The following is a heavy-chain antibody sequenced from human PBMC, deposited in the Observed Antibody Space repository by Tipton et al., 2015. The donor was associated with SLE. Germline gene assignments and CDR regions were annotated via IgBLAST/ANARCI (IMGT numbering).Heavy chain of an antibody. J-gene: IGHJ4*02. CDR3: ARHVGDGYNLDY. CDR2: ISSSSSYT. Sequence: SLRLSCAASGFTFSDYYMSWIRQAPGKGLEWVSYISSSSSYTNYADSVKGRFTISRDNAYSSLYLQMNSLRAEDTAVYYCARHVGDGYNLDYWGQGTLVTVSS. CDR1: GFTFSDYY. D-gene: IGHD5-24*01. V-gene: IGHV3-11*06.